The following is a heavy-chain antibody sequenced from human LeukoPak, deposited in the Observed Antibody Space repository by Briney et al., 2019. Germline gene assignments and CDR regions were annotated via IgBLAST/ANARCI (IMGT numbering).Heavy chain of an antibody. CDR1: GGTFSSYA. J-gene: IGHJ4*02. Sequence: ASVKVSCKASGGTFSSYAISWVRQAPGQGLEWMGRIIPILGIANYAQKFQGRVTITADKSTSTAYMELSSLRSEDTGVYYCARVGVAGVYFDYWGQGTLVTVSS. CDR3: ARVGVAGVYFDY. V-gene: IGHV1-69*04. CDR2: IIPILGIA. D-gene: IGHD6-19*01.